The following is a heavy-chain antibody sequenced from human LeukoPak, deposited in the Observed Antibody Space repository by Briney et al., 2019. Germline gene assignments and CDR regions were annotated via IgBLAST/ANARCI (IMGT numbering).Heavy chain of an antibody. D-gene: IGHD2-21*02. CDR2: IYHSGST. CDR3: ARVIVYCGGDCPTGAFDI. CDR1: VGSISSGCYS. Sequence: SQTLSLTCAVTVGSISSGCYSWSWIRQPPGKGLELIWYIYHSGSTYYNPSLKSRVTISVDRSKNQFSLKLSSVTAADTAVYYCARVIVYCGGDCPTGAFDIWGQGTMVTVSS. V-gene: IGHV4-30-2*01. J-gene: IGHJ3*02.